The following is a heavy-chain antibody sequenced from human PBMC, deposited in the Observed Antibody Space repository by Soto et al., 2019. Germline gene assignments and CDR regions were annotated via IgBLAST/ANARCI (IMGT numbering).Heavy chain of an antibody. Sequence: QVQLVESGGGVGQPGRSLRLSCAASGFTFTNYAMHWVRQAPGKGLEWVAVISNDGDTRYYAESVKGRFSISRDNLINTLYVQVNTLKSEDTAVYYCAASRTSARGSPIAYWGQGTLVTVSS. CDR3: AASRTSARGSPIAY. V-gene: IGHV3-30*04. CDR2: ISNDGDTR. CDR1: GFTFTNYA. D-gene: IGHD6-13*01. J-gene: IGHJ4*02.